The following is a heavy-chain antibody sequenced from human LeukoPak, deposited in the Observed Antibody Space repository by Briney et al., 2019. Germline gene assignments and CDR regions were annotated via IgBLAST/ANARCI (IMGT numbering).Heavy chain of an antibody. J-gene: IGHJ4*02. D-gene: IGHD1-26*01. V-gene: IGHV4-39*01. CDR2: IYYSGST. CDR1: GGSISSSSYY. Sequence: SETLSLTCTVSGGSISSSSYYWGWIRQPPGKGLEWIGSIYYSGSTYYNPSLKSRVTISVDTSKNQFSLKLSSVTAADTAVYYCARLTEWKLRPIDYWGQGTLVTVSS. CDR3: ARLTEWKLRPIDY.